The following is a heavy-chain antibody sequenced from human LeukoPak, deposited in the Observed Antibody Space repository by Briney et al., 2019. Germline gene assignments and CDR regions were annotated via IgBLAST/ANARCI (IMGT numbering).Heavy chain of an antibody. D-gene: IGHD2-8*01. CDR1: GFTFSSYA. CDR3: AKALISYLLDIVLMVYDY. Sequence: QPGGSLRLSCAASGFTFSSYAMSWVRQAPGKGLEWVSAISGSGGSTYYADSVKGRFTISRDNSKNTLYLQMNSLRAEDTAVYYCAKALISYLLDIVLMVYDYWGQGTLVTVSS. CDR2: ISGSGGST. J-gene: IGHJ4*02. V-gene: IGHV3-23*01.